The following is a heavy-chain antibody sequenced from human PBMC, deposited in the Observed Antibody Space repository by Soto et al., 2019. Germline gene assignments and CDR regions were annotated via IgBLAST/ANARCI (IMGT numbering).Heavy chain of an antibody. CDR1: GGTFSSYA. V-gene: IGHV1-69*01. J-gene: IGHJ4*02. D-gene: IGHD5-18*01. CDR3: ARGPTWIQLWTPVHFDY. Sequence: QVQLVQSGAEVKKPGSSVNVSCKASGGTFSSYAISWVRQAPGQGLEWMGGIIPIFGTANYAQKFQGRVTITADESTSTAYMELSSLRSEDTAVYYCARGPTWIQLWTPVHFDYWGQGTLVTVSS. CDR2: IIPIFGTA.